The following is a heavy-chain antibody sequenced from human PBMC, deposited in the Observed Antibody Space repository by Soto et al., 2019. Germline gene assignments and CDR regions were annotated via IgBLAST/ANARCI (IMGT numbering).Heavy chain of an antibody. D-gene: IGHD3-22*01. CDR2: ISGSGRST. J-gene: IGHJ4*02. V-gene: IGHV3-23*01. CDR3: ANLYYYDSAIDY. CDR1: GFTFSSYA. Sequence: PGGSLRLSCAASGFTFSSYAMSWVRQAPGEGLEWVSAISGSGRSTYYADSVKGRFTISRDNSKNTLYLQMNSLRAEDTAVYYCANLYYYDSAIDYWGQGTLVTVSS.